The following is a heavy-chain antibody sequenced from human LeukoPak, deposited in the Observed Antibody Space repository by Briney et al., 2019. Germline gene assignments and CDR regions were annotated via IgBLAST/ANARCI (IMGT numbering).Heavy chain of an antibody. CDR3: ARRSGSYYGYYFDY. J-gene: IGHJ4*02. D-gene: IGHD1-26*01. CDR2: IRYDGSNK. V-gene: IGHV3-30*02. Sequence: GGSLRLSCAASGFTFSSYGMHWVRQAPGKGLEWVAFIRYDGSNKYYADSVKGRFTISRDNSKNTLYLQMNSLRAEDTAVYYCARRSGSYYGYYFDYWGQGTLVTVSS. CDR1: GFTFSSYG.